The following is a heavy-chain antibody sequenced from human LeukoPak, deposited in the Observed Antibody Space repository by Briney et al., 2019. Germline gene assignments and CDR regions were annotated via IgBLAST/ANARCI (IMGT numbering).Heavy chain of an antibody. CDR2: ISYDGSNK. D-gene: IGHD4-17*01. J-gene: IGHJ6*02. Sequence: GGSLRLSCAASGFTFSSYGMRWVRQAPGKGLEWVAVISYDGSNKYYADSVKGRFTISRDNSKNTLYLQMNSLRAEDTAVYYCAKDLATVTTHYYYGMDVWGQGATVIVSS. V-gene: IGHV3-30*18. CDR3: AKDLATVTTHYYYGMDV. CDR1: GFTFSSYG.